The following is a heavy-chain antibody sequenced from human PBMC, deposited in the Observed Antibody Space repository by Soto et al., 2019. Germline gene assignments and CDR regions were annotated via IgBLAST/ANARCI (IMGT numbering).Heavy chain of an antibody. Sequence: GGSLRLSCAASGFPFGAYGMHWVRQAPGKALQWVAAILYDGGNKYYADSVKGRFTISRDNSKNTLDLQMNSLRAEDTAVYYCTKAQGYNSGWYKLPVVALDIWGQGTMVTVS. CDR2: ILYDGGNK. V-gene: IGHV3-30*18. CDR3: TKAQGYNSGWYKLPVVALDI. CDR1: GFPFGAYG. D-gene: IGHD6-19*01. J-gene: IGHJ3*02.